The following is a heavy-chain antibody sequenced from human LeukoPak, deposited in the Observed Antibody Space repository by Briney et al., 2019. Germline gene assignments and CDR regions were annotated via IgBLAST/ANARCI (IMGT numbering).Heavy chain of an antibody. CDR2: INPNSGGT. Sequence: ASVKVSCKPSGYTATGYYIHWVRQAPGQGLEWMGWINPNSGGTNYAQKFQGRVTMTRDTSISTAYMELSRLRSDDPAVYYCARGDWDWLWYYFDYWGQGTLVTVSS. V-gene: IGHV1-2*02. CDR3: ARGDWDWLWYYFDY. J-gene: IGHJ4*02. D-gene: IGHD3/OR15-3a*01. CDR1: GYTATGYY.